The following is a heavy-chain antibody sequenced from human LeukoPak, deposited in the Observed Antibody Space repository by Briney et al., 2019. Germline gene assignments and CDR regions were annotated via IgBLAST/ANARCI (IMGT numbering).Heavy chain of an antibody. CDR2: ISGSGGST. D-gene: IGHD2-15*01. CDR3: ATAPYCSGGSCYSGDLYFDY. V-gene: IGHV3-23*01. J-gene: IGHJ4*02. CDR1: GFTFSSYA. Sequence: GGSLRLSCAASGFTFSSYAMSWVRQAPGKGLEWVSAISGSGGSTYYADSVKGRFTISRDNSKNTLYLQMNSLRAEDTAVYYCATAPYCSGGSCYSGDLYFDYWGQGTLVTVSS.